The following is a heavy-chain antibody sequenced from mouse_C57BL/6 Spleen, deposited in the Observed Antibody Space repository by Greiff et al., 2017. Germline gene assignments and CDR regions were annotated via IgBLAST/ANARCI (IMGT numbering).Heavy chain of an antibody. V-gene: IGHV1-64*01. D-gene: IGHD4-1*01. CDR3: AREGANWERFAY. J-gene: IGHJ3*01. CDR1: GYTFTSYW. CDR2: IHPNSGST. Sequence: VQLQESGAELVKPGASVKLSCKASGYTFTSYWMHWVKQRPGQGLEWIGMIHPNSGSTNYNEKFKSKATLTVDKSSSTADMQLSSLTSEDSAVYYWAREGANWERFAYWGQGTLVTVSA.